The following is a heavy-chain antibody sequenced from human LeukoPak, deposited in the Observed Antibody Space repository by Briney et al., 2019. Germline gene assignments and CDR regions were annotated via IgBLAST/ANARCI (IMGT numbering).Heavy chain of an antibody. Sequence: PGGSLRLSCAASGFTSSSYWMSWVRQAPGEGLEWVANIKQDGSEKYYVDSVKGRSTISRDNAKNSLYLQMNSLRAEDTAVYYCARATYYFDYWGQGTLVTVSS. V-gene: IGHV3-7*04. CDR2: IKQDGSEK. CDR3: ARATYYFDY. J-gene: IGHJ4*02. CDR1: GFTSSSYW.